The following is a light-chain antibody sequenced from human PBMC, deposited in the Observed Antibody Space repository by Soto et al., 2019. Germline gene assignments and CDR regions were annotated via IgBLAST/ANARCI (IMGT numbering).Light chain of an antibody. Sequence: EIVMTQSPATLSVSPGERVTLSCRASQSVNNNLAWYQQKPGQAPRLLIYGASARATGIPARFSGSGSGTEFTLTISSLQSEDFAVYYGQQYNNWPLTFGGGTKVEIK. CDR3: QQYNNWPLT. CDR2: GAS. J-gene: IGKJ4*01. CDR1: QSVNNN. V-gene: IGKV3-15*01.